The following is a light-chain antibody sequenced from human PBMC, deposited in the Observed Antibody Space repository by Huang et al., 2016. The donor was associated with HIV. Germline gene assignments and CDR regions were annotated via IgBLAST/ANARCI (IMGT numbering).Light chain of an antibody. CDR3: MQGTHWPL. CDR1: QSLVHSDGNTC. J-gene: IGKJ2*01. Sequence: DVVMTQSPLSLPVTLGQPASIYCRSSQSLVHSDGNTCWNWFQQRPGQSPRRLIYKVSNRDAGVPDRFSGSGSGTDFTLKISRVEAEDVGVYYCMQGTHWPLFGQGTKLEIK. CDR2: KVS. V-gene: IGKV2-30*02.